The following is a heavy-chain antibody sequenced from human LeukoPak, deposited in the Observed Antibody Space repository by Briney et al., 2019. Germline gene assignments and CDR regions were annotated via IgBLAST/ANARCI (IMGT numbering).Heavy chain of an antibody. J-gene: IGHJ4*02. CDR2: IYYSGST. CDR1: GGSFSSGSYY. Sequence: SETLSLTCTVSGGSFSSGSYYWSWIRQPPGKGLEWIGYIYYSGSTNYNPSPKSRVTISVDTSKNQFSLKLSSVTAADTAVYYCARDPGEIAVAGTGYFDYWGQGTLVTVSS. CDR3: ARDPGEIAVAGTGYFDY. D-gene: IGHD6-19*01. V-gene: IGHV4-61*01.